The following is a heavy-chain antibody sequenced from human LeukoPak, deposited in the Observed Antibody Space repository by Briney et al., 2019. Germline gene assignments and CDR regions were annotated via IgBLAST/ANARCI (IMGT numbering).Heavy chain of an antibody. J-gene: IGHJ4*02. CDR3: ARAYSYGRYYFDY. Sequence: PGGSLRVSCAASGFTVSSNYMSWVRQARGKGLDWVSVIYSGGSTYYADSVKGRFTISRDNSKNTLYLQMNSLRAEDTAVYYCARAYSYGRYYFDYWGQGTLVTVSS. CDR1: GFTVSSNY. CDR2: IYSGGST. D-gene: IGHD5-18*01. V-gene: IGHV3-53*01.